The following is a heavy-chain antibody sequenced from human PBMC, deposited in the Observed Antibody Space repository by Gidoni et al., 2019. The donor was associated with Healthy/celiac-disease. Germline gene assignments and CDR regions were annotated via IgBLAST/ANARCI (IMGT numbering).Heavy chain of an antibody. CDR3: ARMRREYCSTTSCYRRPYYYYGMDV. CDR2: HHYRGST. V-gene: IGHV4-59*13. CDR1: GGSLRSYY. D-gene: IGHD2-2*01. J-gene: IGHJ6*02. Sequence: QVQLQESGPGLVKPSETLSLTCTVSGGSLRSYYWSWIRQPPGKGLEWIGYHHYRGSTNYNPSLKSRVTISVDTSKNQFSLKLSSVTAADTAVYYCARMRREYCSTTSCYRRPYYYYGMDVWGQGTTVTVSS.